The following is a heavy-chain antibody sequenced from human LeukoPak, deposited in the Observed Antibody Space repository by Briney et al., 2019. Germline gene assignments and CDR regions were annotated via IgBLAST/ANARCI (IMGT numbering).Heavy chain of an antibody. V-gene: IGHV3-43*02. J-gene: IGHJ3*02. D-gene: IGHD4-23*01. Sequence: GGSLTLCCAASRFTFHDYAMHWVRQAPGKGLEWVSLISGDGYTTYYAGFVRGRFTFFRNNSKNSLYLQMNSLRTEDTALYYCAKDTNRWSDAFDMWGQGTMVTVSS. CDR1: RFTFHDYA. CDR2: ISGDGYTT. CDR3: AKDTNRWSDAFDM.